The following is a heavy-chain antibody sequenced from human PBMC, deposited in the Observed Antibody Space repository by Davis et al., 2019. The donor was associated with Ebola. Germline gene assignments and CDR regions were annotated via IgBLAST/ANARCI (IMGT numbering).Heavy chain of an antibody. D-gene: IGHD6-13*01. Sequence: PGGSLRLSCAASGFTFSSYAMSWVRQAPGKGLEWVSAISGSGGSTYYADSVKGRFTISRDNSKNTLYLQMNSLRAEDTAVFYCAKCQSSSWQYDYWGQGTLVTVSS. CDR3: AKCQSSSWQYDY. CDR2: ISGSGGST. V-gene: IGHV3-23*01. J-gene: IGHJ4*02. CDR1: GFTFSSYA.